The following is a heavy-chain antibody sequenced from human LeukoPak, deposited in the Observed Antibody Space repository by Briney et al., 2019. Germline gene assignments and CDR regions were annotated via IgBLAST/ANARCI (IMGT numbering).Heavy chain of an antibody. CDR3: TTSPGITVFGVVTDY. D-gene: IGHD3-3*01. V-gene: IGHV3-15*04. J-gene: IGHJ4*02. CDR1: GPTFRNAF. Sequence: GGSLRLSCAASGPTFRNAFMNWVRQAPGKGLEWVGRIESSTDGGTTHYAAPVKARFTMSRDDSKNTLYLQMNNVKTEDTGVYYCTTSPGITVFGVVTDYWGQGTLVIVSS. CDR2: IESSTDGGTT.